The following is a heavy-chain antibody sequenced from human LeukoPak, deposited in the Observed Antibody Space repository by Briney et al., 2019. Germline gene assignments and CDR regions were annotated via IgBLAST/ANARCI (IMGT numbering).Heavy chain of an antibody. CDR2: ISASGGSR. J-gene: IGHJ4*02. Sequence: PGGSLRLSCAASGFTFSNCAVNWVRQAPGKGLEWVSAISASGGSRFYTDSVKGRFTISRDNSKNTLFLLMNSLRVEDTAVYYCAKEMESSTWYIDYWGQGTLVSVSS. D-gene: IGHD6-13*01. CDR3: AKEMESSTWYIDY. CDR1: GFTFSNCA. V-gene: IGHV3-23*01.